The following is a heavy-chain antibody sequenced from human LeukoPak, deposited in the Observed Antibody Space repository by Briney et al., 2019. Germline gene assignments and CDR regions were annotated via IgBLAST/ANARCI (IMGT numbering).Heavy chain of an antibody. V-gene: IGHV3-66*04. CDR1: GFTVSSNY. D-gene: IGHD5-18*01. Sequence: GGSLRLSCAASGFTVSSNYMNWVSQAPGKGLEWVSMIYPNGNTFYTNSVKGRFTISRDNSKNTLDLQMSSLRAEDTAVYYCARRGHGYGSPFDYWGQRTLVTVSS. CDR3: ARRGHGYGSPFDY. CDR2: IYPNGNT. J-gene: IGHJ4*02.